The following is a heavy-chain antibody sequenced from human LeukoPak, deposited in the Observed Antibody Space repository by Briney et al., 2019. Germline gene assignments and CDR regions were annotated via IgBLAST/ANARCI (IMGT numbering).Heavy chain of an antibody. Sequence: GGSLTLFCSASGFTVSNYTIHWVRQPPGEGLEGVSSISRRSTYIYYADSVKSLDTLSKDNAKNSLYLQMDRLRAEDTAVYYCARAQVGYNWFDLWGEGTLVTVSS. V-gene: IGHV3-21*01. D-gene: IGHD1-26*01. CDR3: ARAQVGYNWFDL. CDR1: GFTVSNYT. CDR2: ISRRSTYI. J-gene: IGHJ5*02.